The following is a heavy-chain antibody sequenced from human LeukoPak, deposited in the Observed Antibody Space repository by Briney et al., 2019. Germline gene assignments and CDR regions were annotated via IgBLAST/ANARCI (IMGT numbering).Heavy chain of an antibody. CDR3: ATDVTCSSTSCYGFNY. CDR2: IKKDGSEK. Sequence: RGSLRLSCAASGFTFSSYWMSCVRQAPGKGLEWVANIKKDGSEKSYVDPVKGRFTISRDNAKNSLYLQMNSLRAEDTAVYYCATDVTCSSTSCYGFNYWGQGTLVTVSS. D-gene: IGHD2-2*01. V-gene: IGHV3-7*01. J-gene: IGHJ4*02. CDR1: GFTFSSYW.